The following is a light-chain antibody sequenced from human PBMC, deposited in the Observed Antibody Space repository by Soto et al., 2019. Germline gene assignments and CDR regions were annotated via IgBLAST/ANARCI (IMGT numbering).Light chain of an antibody. J-gene: IGLJ2*01. V-gene: IGLV2-11*01. Sequence: QSALTQPRSVSGSPGQSVTISCTGTSSDVGGYSYVSWYQQHPGKAPKLMIYDVSERPSGVPDRFSGSKSGNTASLTISGLQAEDEADYYCCSYAGTYTSLFGGGTKLTVL. CDR3: CSYAGTYTSL. CDR2: DVS. CDR1: SSDVGGYSY.